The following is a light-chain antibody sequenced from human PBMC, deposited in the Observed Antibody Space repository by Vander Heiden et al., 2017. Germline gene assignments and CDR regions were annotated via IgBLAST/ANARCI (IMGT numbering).Light chain of an antibody. J-gene: IGLJ3*02. CDR3: CSDAGSSTWV. CDR2: EGS. Sequence: QSALTQPASVSGSPGPSITISCTGTSSDVGSYNLVSWYQPHPGNAHNLMIYEGSNRPSGVAHRFSGSKSGNTSSLTISGRQAEDDAYYYCCSDAGSSTWVFGGGTKLTVL. CDR1: SSDVGSYNL. V-gene: IGLV2-23*01.